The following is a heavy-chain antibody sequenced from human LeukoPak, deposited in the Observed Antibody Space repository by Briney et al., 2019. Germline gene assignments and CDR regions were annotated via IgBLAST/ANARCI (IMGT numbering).Heavy chain of an antibody. CDR1: RFTVSSNY. D-gene: IGHD6-13*01. CDR3: ARGLYSSSWYWFDP. V-gene: IGHV3-53*04. J-gene: IGHJ5*02. CDR2: IYSGGST. Sequence: PGGSLRLSCAASRFTVSSNYMSWVRQAPGKGLAWVSVIYSGGSTYYADSVKGRFTISRHNSKNTLYLQMNSLRAEDTAVYYCARGLYSSSWYWFDPWGQGTLVTVSS.